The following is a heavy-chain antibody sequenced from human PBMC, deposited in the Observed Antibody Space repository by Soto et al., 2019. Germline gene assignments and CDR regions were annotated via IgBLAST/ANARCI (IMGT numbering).Heavy chain of an antibody. CDR3: ARDLVGIAVAGTVGPAFDI. CDR2: INPNSGGT. CDR1: GYTFTGYY. D-gene: IGHD6-19*01. J-gene: IGHJ3*02. Sequence: ASVKVSCKASGYTFTGYYMHWVRQAPGQGLEWMGWINPNSGGTNYAQKFQGRVTMTRDTSISTAYMELSRLRSDDTAVYYCARDLVGIAVAGTVGPAFDIWGQGTMVTVSS. V-gene: IGHV1-2*02.